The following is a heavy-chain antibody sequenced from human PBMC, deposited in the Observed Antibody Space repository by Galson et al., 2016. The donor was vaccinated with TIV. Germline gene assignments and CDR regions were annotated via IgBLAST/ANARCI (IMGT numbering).Heavy chain of an antibody. CDR1: GFTFSNAR. CDR2: SRSNTDGGTT. Sequence: SLRLSCAASGFTFSNARMNWVRQAPGKGLEWAGRSRSNTDGGTTEYAAPVKGRFIVSRDDSRATLFLDMNSLKTDDTALYFCATEYYLASGTDPLVGYKGMDVWGQGTTVTVSS. J-gene: IGHJ6*02. D-gene: IGHD3-10*01. CDR3: ATEYYLASGTDPLVGYKGMDV. V-gene: IGHV3-15*01.